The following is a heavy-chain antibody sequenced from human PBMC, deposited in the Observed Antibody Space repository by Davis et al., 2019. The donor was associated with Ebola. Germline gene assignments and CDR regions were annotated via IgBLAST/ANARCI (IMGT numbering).Heavy chain of an antibody. CDR2: IYYSGSI. Sequence: LRLSCTVSGGSISSGGYYWSWIRQHPGKGLEWIGYIYYSGSIYYNPSLKSRVTISVDTSKNQFSLKLSSVTAADTAVYYCAREPRYYYDSSGYRTDYYFDYWGQGTLVTVSS. CDR1: GGSISSGGYY. D-gene: IGHD3-22*01. V-gene: IGHV4-31*03. CDR3: AREPRYYYDSSGYRTDYYFDY. J-gene: IGHJ4*02.